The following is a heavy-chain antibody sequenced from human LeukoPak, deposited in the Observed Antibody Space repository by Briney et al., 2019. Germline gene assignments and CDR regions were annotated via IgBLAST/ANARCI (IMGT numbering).Heavy chain of an antibody. D-gene: IGHD4-17*01. CDR3: ANPTTVTPGDY. CDR2: IRSKANSYAT. J-gene: IGHJ4*02. V-gene: IGHV3-73*01. Sequence: GGSLRLSCAASGFTFSGSAMHWVRQASGKGLEWVGRIRSKANSYATAYAASVKGRFTISRDDSKNTAYLQMNSLRAEDTAVYYCANPTTVTPGDYWGQGTLVTVSS. CDR1: GFTFSGSA.